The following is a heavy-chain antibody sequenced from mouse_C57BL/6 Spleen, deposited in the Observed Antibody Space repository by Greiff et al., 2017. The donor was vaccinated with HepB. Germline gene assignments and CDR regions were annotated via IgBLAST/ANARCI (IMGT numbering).Heavy chain of an antibody. D-gene: IGHD1-1*01. Sequence: VQLQQPGAELVMPGASVKLSCKASGYTFTSYWMHWVKQRPEQGLEWIGEIDPSDSYTNYNQKFKGKSTLTVDKSSSTAYMQLSSLTSEDSAVYYCARLDYGSSYAMDYWGQGTSVTVSS. CDR1: GYTFTSYW. CDR2: IDPSDSYT. CDR3: ARLDYGSSYAMDY. J-gene: IGHJ4*01. V-gene: IGHV1-69*01.